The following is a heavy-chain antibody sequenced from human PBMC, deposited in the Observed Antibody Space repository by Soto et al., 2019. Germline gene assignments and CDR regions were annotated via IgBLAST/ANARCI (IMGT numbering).Heavy chain of an antibody. J-gene: IGHJ4*02. Sequence: QVQLQESGPRLVKPSETLSLTCIVSGGSISSYYWSWIRQPPGKGPEWIGYIYYSGSTNYNPSLKSRVTISVDTSKNQFSLKLSSVTAADTAVYYCARAVVPATAPFDYWGQGTLVTVSS. CDR3: ARAVVPATAPFDY. D-gene: IGHD2-2*01. CDR2: IYYSGST. V-gene: IGHV4-59*01. CDR1: GGSISSYY.